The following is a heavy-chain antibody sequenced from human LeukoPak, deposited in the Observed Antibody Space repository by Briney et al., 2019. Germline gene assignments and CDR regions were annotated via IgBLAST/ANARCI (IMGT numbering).Heavy chain of an antibody. J-gene: IGHJ5*02. Sequence: GESLKISCKGSGYSFTSYWIGWVRQMPGKGLEWMGIIYPGDSDTRYSPSFQGQVTTSADKSISTAYLQWSSLKASDTAMYYCARLRYCSGGSCYSGIDWFDPWGQGTLVTVSS. CDR1: GYSFTSYW. D-gene: IGHD2-15*01. CDR2: IYPGDSDT. CDR3: ARLRYCSGGSCYSGIDWFDP. V-gene: IGHV5-51*01.